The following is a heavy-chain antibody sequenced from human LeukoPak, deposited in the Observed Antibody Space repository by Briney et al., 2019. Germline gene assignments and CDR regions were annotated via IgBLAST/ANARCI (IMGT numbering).Heavy chain of an antibody. CDR2: ISGSSRHK. J-gene: IGHJ4*02. Sequence: GGSLRLSCAASGFTFSSYTMNWVRQAPGKGLEWVSSISGSSRHKYYADSVKGRFTISRDNAKNSLYLQMNSLRAEDTAVYYCARTANFAAGYYIDYWGQGALVTVSS. CDR1: GFTFSSYT. D-gene: IGHD6-13*01. CDR3: ARTANFAAGYYIDY. V-gene: IGHV3-21*01.